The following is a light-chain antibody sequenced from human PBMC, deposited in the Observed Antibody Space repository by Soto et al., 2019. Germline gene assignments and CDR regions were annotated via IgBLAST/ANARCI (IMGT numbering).Light chain of an antibody. Sequence: QAVVTQEPSLTVSPGGTVTLTCGSNTGEVTSGHYHYWFQQKPGHAPRILIFDTDHKRSWTRARFSGFLLGGKAALALSGAQPEDEADYYCLRYFGGAREVFGHGTKLTVL. V-gene: IGLV7-46*01. J-gene: IGLJ1*01. CDR2: DTD. CDR1: TGEVTSGHY. CDR3: LRYFGGAREV.